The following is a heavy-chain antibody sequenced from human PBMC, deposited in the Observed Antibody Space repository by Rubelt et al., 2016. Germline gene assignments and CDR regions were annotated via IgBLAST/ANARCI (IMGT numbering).Heavy chain of an antibody. V-gene: IGHV2-70*01. J-gene: IGHJ4*02. CDR2: IDWDDDN. CDR3: ARIAVAGTGFDY. CDR1: GFSLSTSGMC. D-gene: IGHD6-19*01. Sequence: QVTLRESGPALVKPTQTLTLTCTFSGFSLSTSGMCVGWFRQPPCKALAWLAFIDWDDDNYYSTSLKTRLTISKDTSKNQVVLTMTNMDPVDTATYYCARIAVAGTGFDYWGQGTLVTVSS.